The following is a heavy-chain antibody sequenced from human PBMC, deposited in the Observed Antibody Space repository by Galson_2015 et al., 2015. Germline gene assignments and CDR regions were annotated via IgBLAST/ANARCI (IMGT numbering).Heavy chain of an antibody. J-gene: IGHJ6*02. CDR1: GFTFSSCG. CDR2: ISDEGSIK. V-gene: IGHV3-30*18. CDR3: AKDYEGYGSDGHCYSYYYYGMDV. D-gene: IGHD2-15*01. Sequence: SLRLSCAASGFTFSSCGMHWVRQAPGKGLEWVALISDEGSIKEYADSVKGRFTISRDNSKNTLSLQMNSLRAEDTAIYYCAKDYEGYGSDGHCYSYYYYGMDVWGQGTTVTVSS.